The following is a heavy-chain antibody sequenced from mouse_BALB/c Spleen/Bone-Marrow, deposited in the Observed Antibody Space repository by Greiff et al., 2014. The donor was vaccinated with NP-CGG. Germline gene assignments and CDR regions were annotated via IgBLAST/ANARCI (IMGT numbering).Heavy chain of an antibody. CDR1: GFSLTGYG. CDR3: ARDSLLITRALDY. Sequence: VQLQQSGPGLVAPSQSLSITCTVSGFSLTGYGVSWVRQPPGKGLEWLGMIWGDGSTDYNSALKSRLSISKDNSKSQVFLKVNSLQTEDTARYYCARDSLLITRALDYWGQGTSVTVSS. V-gene: IGHV2-6-7*01. CDR2: IWGDGST. J-gene: IGHJ4*01. D-gene: IGHD2-4*01.